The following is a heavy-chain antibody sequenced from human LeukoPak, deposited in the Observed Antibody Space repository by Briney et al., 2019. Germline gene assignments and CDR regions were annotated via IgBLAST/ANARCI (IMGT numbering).Heavy chain of an antibody. CDR2: IYTRGKT. CDR3: ARHLHSDGSGSYLNWLDP. J-gene: IGHJ5*02. V-gene: IGHV4-4*09. CDR1: GGSVSSYY. D-gene: IGHD3-10*01. Sequence: SETLSLTCTVSGGSVSSYYWSWIRQPPGKGLEWVGYIYTRGKTNSNPSLKGRVTILGDTSKNQFSLKLSSVAAADTAVYYCARHLHSDGSGSYLNWLDPWGQGILVTVSS.